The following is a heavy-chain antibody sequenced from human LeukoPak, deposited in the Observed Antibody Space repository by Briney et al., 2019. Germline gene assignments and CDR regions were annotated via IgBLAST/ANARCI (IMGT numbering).Heavy chain of an antibody. CDR2: INHRGGT. Sequence: SETLSLTCGVYGGSFSGYYWNWIRQPPGMGLEWIGEINHRGGTGYNPSLKSRVTMSVDTSKNVFSLKLTSVTAADTAVYYCVLAPNSNWFDFWGQGTQVTVSS. CDR3: VLAPNSNWFDF. J-gene: IGHJ5*01. CDR1: GGSFSGYY. V-gene: IGHV4-34*01. D-gene: IGHD2-8*01.